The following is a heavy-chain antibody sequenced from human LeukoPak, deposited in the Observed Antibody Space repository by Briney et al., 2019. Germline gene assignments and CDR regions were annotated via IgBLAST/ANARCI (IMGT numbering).Heavy chain of an antibody. Sequence: PGGSLRLSCAASGFTFTSYEMNWVRQAPGKGLEWVSYISSTGNTIYYADSVKGRFTISRDNAKNSLYLQMNSLRADDTAVYYCARGRQWLVPFDYWGQGTLVTGSS. D-gene: IGHD6-19*01. CDR3: ARGRQWLVPFDY. J-gene: IGHJ4*02. CDR2: ISSTGNTI. CDR1: GFTFTSYE. V-gene: IGHV3-48*03.